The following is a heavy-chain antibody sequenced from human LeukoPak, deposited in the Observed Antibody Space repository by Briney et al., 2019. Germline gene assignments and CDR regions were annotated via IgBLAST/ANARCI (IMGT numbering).Heavy chain of an antibody. CDR2: ISSTSSTI. J-gene: IGHJ4*02. CDR3: ARDSELPYFDS. Sequence: GASLTLSCAASGLTFNTYYTNWARQPPGNGLEWVSYISSTSSTIFYADSVKGRLTISRDKAKNSLYLQMNSLTDEDTAVYYCARDSELPYFDSCGQGTLVTVSS. D-gene: IGHD1-26*01. V-gene: IGHV3-48*02. CDR1: GLTFNTYY.